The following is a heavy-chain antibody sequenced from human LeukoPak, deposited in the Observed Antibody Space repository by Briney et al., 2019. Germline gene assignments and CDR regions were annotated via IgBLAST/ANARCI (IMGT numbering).Heavy chain of an antibody. Sequence: GASLQISCECSGAMFTSYWVAGGRRLPGKGREWRGIIFPGDADTRYSPSIQGQVTISVDRSISTAYLQCSSLKASATAIYYCARRPFPSPNWLAPWGQGTLVTVSS. J-gene: IGHJ5*02. CDR3: ARRPFPSPNWLAP. CDR1: GAMFTSYW. CDR2: IFPGDADT. V-gene: IGHV5-51*01.